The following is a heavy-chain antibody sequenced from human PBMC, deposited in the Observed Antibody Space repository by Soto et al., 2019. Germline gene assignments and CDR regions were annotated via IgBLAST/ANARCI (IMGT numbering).Heavy chain of an antibody. CDR2: VYPGDSDT. CDR1: GYSFTSYW. D-gene: IGHD6-19*01. Sequence: PGESLKISCKGSGYSFTSYWIGWVRQMPGKGLEWMGIVYPGDSDTRYSPSFQGQVTISADKSISTAYLQWSSLKASEPDMYYCKSQKLTAVPRIQKAFDISGQGTMRTGS. J-gene: IGHJ3*02. V-gene: IGHV5-51*01. CDR3: KSQKLTAVPRIQKAFDI.